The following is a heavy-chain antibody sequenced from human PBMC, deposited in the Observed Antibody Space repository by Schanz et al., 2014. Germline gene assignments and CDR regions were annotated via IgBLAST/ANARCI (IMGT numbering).Heavy chain of an antibody. J-gene: IGHJ4*02. D-gene: IGHD3-9*01. CDR2: TIPMINEA. V-gene: IGHV1-69*04. CDR1: GGTFSNPG. CDR3: ARDAADFLAGYYLDT. Sequence: QLQLVQFGPEVAEPGSSVKVSCKTSGGTFSNPGITWVRQAPGQGFEWIGRTIPMINEAKYADNFRGRVSMTADKSTSTAYMVLSGLTHEDTATYYCARDAADFLAGYYLDTWGQGTLVVVSS.